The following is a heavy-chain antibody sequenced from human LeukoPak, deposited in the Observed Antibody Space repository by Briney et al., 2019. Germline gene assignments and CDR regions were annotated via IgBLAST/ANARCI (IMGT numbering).Heavy chain of an antibody. CDR1: GFTFSSYA. J-gene: IGHJ4*02. Sequence: PGGSLRLSCAASGFTFSSYAMHWVRQAPGKGLEWVAVISYDGSNKYYADSVKGRFTISRDNSKNTLYLQMNSLRAEDTAVYYCAKAHQVSVGATTISDYWGQGTLVTVSS. CDR2: ISYDGSNK. CDR3: AKAHQVSVGATTISDY. D-gene: IGHD1-26*01. V-gene: IGHV3-30-3*01.